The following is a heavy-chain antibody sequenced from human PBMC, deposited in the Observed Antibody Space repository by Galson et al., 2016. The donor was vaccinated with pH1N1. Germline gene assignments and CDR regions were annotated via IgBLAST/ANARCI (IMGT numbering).Heavy chain of an antibody. Sequence: QSGAEVKKPGESLKISCKGSGYSFSNSWIVWVRQMPGKGLEWMGIIYLGDSDTTNSPSFQGQVTISADKSISTAYLQWSSLKASDTASYYCATPRGSSSPAFDYWGQGTLVTVSS. CDR2: IYLGDSDT. J-gene: IGHJ4*02. V-gene: IGHV5-51*01. CDR3: ATPRGSSSPAFDY. CDR1: GYSFSNSW. D-gene: IGHD1-26*01.